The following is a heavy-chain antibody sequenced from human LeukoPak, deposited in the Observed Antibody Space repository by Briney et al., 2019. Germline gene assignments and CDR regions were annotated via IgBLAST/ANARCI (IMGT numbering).Heavy chain of an antibody. CDR2: ISSSSSYI. Sequence: GGSLRLSCAASGFTFNTYAMSWVRQAPGKGLEWVSSISSSSSYIYYADSVKGRFTISRDNAKNSLYLQMNSLRAEDTAVYYCARDDLAAAGTDFDYWGQGTLVTVSS. J-gene: IGHJ4*02. D-gene: IGHD6-13*01. CDR3: ARDDLAAAGTDFDY. V-gene: IGHV3-21*01. CDR1: GFTFNTYA.